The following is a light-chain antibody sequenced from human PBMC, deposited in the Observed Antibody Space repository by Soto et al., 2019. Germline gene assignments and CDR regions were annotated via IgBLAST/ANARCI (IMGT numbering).Light chain of an antibody. V-gene: IGLV2-14*01. J-gene: IGLJ1*01. CDR3: SSYTSSSTLDV. Sequence: QSVLTQPASVSGSPRQSITISCTGASSDVGGYTYVSWYQQHPGKAPKLMIYEVNNRPSGVSNRFSGSKSGNTASLTISGLQAEDEADYYCSSYTSSSTLDVFGTGTKVTVL. CDR1: SSDVGGYTY. CDR2: EVN.